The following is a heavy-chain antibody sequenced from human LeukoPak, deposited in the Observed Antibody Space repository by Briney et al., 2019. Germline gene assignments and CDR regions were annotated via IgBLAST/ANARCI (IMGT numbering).Heavy chain of an antibody. CDR1: GYTFTSYD. CDR2: MNPNSGNT. J-gene: IGHJ4*02. D-gene: IGHD3-3*01. Sequence: ASVKVSCKASGYTFTSYDINWVRQATGQGLEWMGWMNPNSGNTGYAQKFQGRVTMTRNTSISTAYMELSSLRSEDTAVYYCVTDSPRFLEWLDLNAWGQGTLVTVSS. V-gene: IGHV1-8*01. CDR3: VTDSPRFLEWLDLNA.